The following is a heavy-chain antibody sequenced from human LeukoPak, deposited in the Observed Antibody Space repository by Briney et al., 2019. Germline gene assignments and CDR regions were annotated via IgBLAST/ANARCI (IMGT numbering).Heavy chain of an antibody. Sequence: PGGSLRLSCAASGFTFSSYSMNWVRQAPGKGLEWVSSISSSSSYIYYADSVKGRFTISRDNAKNSLYLQMNSLRAEDTAVYYCAKDLISLVGIAAAATGYFQHWGQGTLVTVSS. V-gene: IGHV3-21*04. J-gene: IGHJ1*01. D-gene: IGHD6-13*01. CDR2: ISSSSSYI. CDR3: AKDLISLVGIAAAATGYFQH. CDR1: GFTFSSYS.